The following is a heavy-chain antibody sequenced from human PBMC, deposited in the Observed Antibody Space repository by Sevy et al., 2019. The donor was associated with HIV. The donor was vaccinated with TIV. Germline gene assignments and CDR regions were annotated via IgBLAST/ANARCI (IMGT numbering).Heavy chain of an antibody. CDR1: GGSISSSNW. J-gene: IGHJ6*02. CDR2: IYHSGST. Sequence: SETLSLTCAVSGGSISSSNWWSWVLQPPGKGLECIGEIYHSGSTNYNPSHKSRVTISVDKSKNQFSLKLSSVTAADTAVYYCARRGIAVAVQIYYYYYGMDVWGQGTTVTVSS. D-gene: IGHD6-13*01. CDR3: ARRGIAVAVQIYYYYYGMDV. V-gene: IGHV4-4*02.